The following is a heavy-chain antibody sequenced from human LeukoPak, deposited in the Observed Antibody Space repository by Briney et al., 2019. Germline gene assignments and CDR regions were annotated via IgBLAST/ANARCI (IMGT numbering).Heavy chain of an antibody. CDR3: AKDVGQQQLGGLDY. Sequence: PGGSLRLSCAASGFTFDDYAMHWVRQAPGKGLEWVSGISWNSGSIGYADSVKGRFTISRDNAKNSLYLQMNSLRAEDTALYYCAKDVGQQQLGGLDYWGQGTLVTVSS. J-gene: IGHJ4*02. CDR2: ISWNSGSI. CDR1: GFTFDDYA. V-gene: IGHV3-9*01. D-gene: IGHD6-13*01.